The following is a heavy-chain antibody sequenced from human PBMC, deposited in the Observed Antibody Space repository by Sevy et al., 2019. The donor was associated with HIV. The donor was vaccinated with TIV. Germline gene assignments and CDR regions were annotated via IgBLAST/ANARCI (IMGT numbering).Heavy chain of an antibody. CDR1: GFTFSRYD. J-gene: IGHJ3*02. CDR3: ARGTRYSGSYYLGDDAFDI. Sequence: GGSLRLSCAASGFTFSRYDMHWVRQATGKGLEWVSSIGTAGGTYYPGSVKGRFNISRENAKKSLYLQMNSLRAGDTAVYYCARGTRYSGSYYLGDDAFDIWGQGTMVTVSS. CDR2: IGTAGGT. D-gene: IGHD1-26*01. V-gene: IGHV3-13*01.